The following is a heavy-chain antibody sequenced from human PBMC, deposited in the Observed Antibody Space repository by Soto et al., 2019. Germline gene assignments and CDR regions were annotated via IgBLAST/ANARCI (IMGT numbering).Heavy chain of an antibody. CDR3: ASTYDYIWGSYRYHHSEG. Sequence: EVQLVESGGGLVKPGGSLRLSCAASGFTFSSYSMNWVRQAPGKGLEWVSSISSSSSYIYYADSVKGRFTISRDNAKNSLYLQMNSLRAEDTAVYYCASTYDYIWGSYRYHHSEGWGQGTLVTVSS. J-gene: IGHJ4*02. CDR2: ISSSSSYI. D-gene: IGHD3-16*02. CDR1: GFTFSSYS. V-gene: IGHV3-21*01.